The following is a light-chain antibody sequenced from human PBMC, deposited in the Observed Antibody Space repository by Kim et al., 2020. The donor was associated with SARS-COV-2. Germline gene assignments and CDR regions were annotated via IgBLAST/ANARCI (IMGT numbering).Light chain of an antibody. CDR2: AVS. CDR1: QSVRTS. J-gene: IGKJ2*01. V-gene: IGKV1-39*01. CDR3: QQSPGFTYT. Sequence: SAPVGNRVTITCRASQSVRTSLTWYQQAPGKDPKLLIYAVSSLQSGVPSRFSGSGSGTDFRPTISSPQPEAFATYYCQQSPGFTYTFGQGTKLEI.